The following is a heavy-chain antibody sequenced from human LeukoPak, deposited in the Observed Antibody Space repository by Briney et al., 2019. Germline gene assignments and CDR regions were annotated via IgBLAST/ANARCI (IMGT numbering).Heavy chain of an antibody. V-gene: IGHV1-18*01. CDR1: GYTFTSYG. J-gene: IGHJ4*02. Sequence: GASVKVSCKASGYTFTSYGISWVRQAPGQGLEWMGWINAANGNTKYSQKFQGRVTISRYTSASTAYMELSSLRSEDTAVYYCARGSSGYPRYFDYWGQGTLVTVSS. CDR2: INAANGNT. D-gene: IGHD3-22*01. CDR3: ARGSSGYPRYFDY.